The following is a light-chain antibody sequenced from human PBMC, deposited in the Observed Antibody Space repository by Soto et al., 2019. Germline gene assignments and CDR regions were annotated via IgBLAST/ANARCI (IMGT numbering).Light chain of an antibody. Sequence: DIQMTQSPSTLSASVGDRVTITCRASQSISNRLAWYQQKPGKAPKVLIYDASSLESGVPSRFSGSGSATEFILTISCLQPDDFASYCCQHYGGMWTFGQGTKVEMK. CDR2: DAS. CDR1: QSISNR. CDR3: QHYGGMWT. V-gene: IGKV1-5*01. J-gene: IGKJ1*01.